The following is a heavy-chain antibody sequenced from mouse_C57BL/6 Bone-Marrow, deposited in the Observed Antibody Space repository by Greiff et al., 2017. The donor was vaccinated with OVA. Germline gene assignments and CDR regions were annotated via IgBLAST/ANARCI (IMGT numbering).Heavy chain of an antibody. D-gene: IGHD1-1*01. CDR1: GYSITSGYD. CDR2: ISYSGST. V-gene: IGHV3-1*01. J-gene: IGHJ4*01. Sequence: VQLQQSGPGMVKPSQSLSLTCTVTGYSITSGYDWHWIRHFPGNKLEWMGYISYSGSTNYNPSLKSRISITHDTSKNQFFLKLNSVTTEDTATYYCAMGLITTGTMDYWGQGTSVTVSS. CDR3: AMGLITTGTMDY.